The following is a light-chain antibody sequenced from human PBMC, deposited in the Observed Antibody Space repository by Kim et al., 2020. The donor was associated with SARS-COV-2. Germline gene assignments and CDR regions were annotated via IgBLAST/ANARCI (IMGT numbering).Light chain of an antibody. CDR3: QQYSTYLT. Sequence: SASVGDRVTITCRASQSVSSWVAWYQQKPGKAPKLLIYKASNLESEVPSRFSGSGSGTEFTLTISSLQPDDFATYYCQQYSTYLTFGPGTKVDIK. V-gene: IGKV1-5*03. CDR2: KAS. CDR1: QSVSSW. J-gene: IGKJ3*01.